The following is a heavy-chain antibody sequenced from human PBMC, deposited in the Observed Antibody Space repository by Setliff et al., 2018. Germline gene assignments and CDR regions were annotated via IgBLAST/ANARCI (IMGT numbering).Heavy chain of an antibody. CDR3: ARSENCFSTHCSPYDY. V-gene: IGHV3-7*01. CDR1: GFTFKTYW. CDR2: IKQDGSEK. D-gene: IGHD2-2*01. J-gene: IGHJ4*02. Sequence: PGGSLRLSCAASGFTFKTYWMSWVRQTPGRGLEWVATIKQDGSEKFYADSVKGRFTISRDNAKNSLFLQMNSLRAEDTAIYFCARSENCFSTHCSPYDYWGQGTLVTVSS.